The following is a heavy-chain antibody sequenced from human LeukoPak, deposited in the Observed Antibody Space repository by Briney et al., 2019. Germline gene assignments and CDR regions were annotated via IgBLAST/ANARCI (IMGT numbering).Heavy chain of an antibody. D-gene: IGHD3-9*01. CDR1: GGSISSGDHF. CDR3: ARSVRYFDWYLDY. V-gene: IGHV4-30-4*01. J-gene: IGHJ4*02. Sequence: SETLSLTCTVSGGSISSGDHFWSWIRQHPGKGLEWIGYIYYSGSTYYNPSLKSRVTISVDTSKNQFSLKLTSVTAADTAVYYCARSVRYFDWYLDYWGQGTLVTVSS. CDR2: IYYSGST.